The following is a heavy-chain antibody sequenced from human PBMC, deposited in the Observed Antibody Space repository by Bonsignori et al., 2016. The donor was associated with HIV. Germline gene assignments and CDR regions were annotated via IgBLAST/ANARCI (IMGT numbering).Heavy chain of an antibody. D-gene: IGHD3-22*01. CDR1: GGSFSGYY. V-gene: IGHV4-34*01. Sequence: SETLSLTCAVYGGSFSGYYWSWIRQPPGKGLEWIGEINHSGSTNYNPSLKSRVTISVDTSKNQFSLKLSSVTAADTAVYYCARGPGPYYDSSGYYPFDYWGQGTLVTVSS. J-gene: IGHJ4*02. CDR3: ARGPGPYYDSSGYYPFDY. CDR2: INHSGST.